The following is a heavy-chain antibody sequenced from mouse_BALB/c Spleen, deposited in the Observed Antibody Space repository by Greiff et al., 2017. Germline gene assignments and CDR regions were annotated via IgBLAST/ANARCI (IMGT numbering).Heavy chain of an antibody. V-gene: IGHV5-6-5*01. J-gene: IGHJ2*01. CDR3: ARGGNYGSSSFDY. CDR2: ISSGGST. CDR1: GFTFSSYA. Sequence: EVKVVESGGGLVKPGGSLKLSCAASGFTFSSYAMSWVRQTPEKRLEWVASISSGGSTYYPDSVKGRFTISRDNARNILYLQMSSLRSEDTAMYYCARGGNYGSSSFDYWGQGTTLTVSS. D-gene: IGHD1-1*01.